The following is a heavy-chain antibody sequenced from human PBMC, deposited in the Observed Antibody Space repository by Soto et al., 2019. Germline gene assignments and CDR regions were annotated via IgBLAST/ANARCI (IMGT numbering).Heavy chain of an antibody. CDR3: ASGGLDFWSGYLDY. D-gene: IGHD3-3*01. CDR2: IIPIFGTA. Sequence: QVPLVQSGAEVKKPGSSVKVSCKASGGSFSSYAISWVRQAPGQGLEWMGGIIPIFGTANYAQKFQGRVTITADKSTSTAYMELSSLRSEDTAVYYCASGGLDFWSGYLDYWGQGTLVTVSS. CDR1: GGSFSSYA. J-gene: IGHJ4*02. V-gene: IGHV1-69*06.